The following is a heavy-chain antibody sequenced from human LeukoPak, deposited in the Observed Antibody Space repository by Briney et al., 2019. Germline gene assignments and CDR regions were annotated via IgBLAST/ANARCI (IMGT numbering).Heavy chain of an antibody. D-gene: IGHD3-10*01. Sequence: GGSLRLSCAASGFTFSSYSMNWVRQAPGKGLEWVSSISSSSSYIYYADSVKGRFTISRDNAKNSLYLQMNSLRAEDTAVYYCARITWMGSGSYRYRAFDIWGQGTMVTVSS. CDR3: ARITWMGSGSYRYRAFDI. CDR1: GFTFSSYS. CDR2: ISSSSSYI. J-gene: IGHJ3*02. V-gene: IGHV3-21*01.